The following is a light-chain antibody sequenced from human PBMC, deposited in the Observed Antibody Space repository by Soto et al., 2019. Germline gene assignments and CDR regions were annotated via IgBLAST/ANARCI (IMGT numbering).Light chain of an antibody. CDR2: AAS. Sequence: DIQMTQSPSSLSASVGDRVTITCRASQSISSYLNWYQQKPGKAPKLLIYAASSLQSGVPPRFSGSGSGTDFTLTISSLQPEDFATYFCQQSYSALLTFGRGTKVDIK. CDR3: QQSYSALLT. J-gene: IGKJ3*01. V-gene: IGKV1-39*01. CDR1: QSISSY.